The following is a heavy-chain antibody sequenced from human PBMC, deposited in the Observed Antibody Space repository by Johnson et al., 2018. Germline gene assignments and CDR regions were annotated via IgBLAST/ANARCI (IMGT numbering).Heavy chain of an antibody. CDR3: ARDLLGVLAAARQNWFDP. J-gene: IGHJ5*02. CDR2: VYSGGRT. V-gene: IGHV3-53*01. Sequence: VQLVESGGGLMQPGGSLRLSCAASGFIVSSNYMSWVRQAPGKGLEWVSVVYSGGRTYYAASVKGRFTISRDNAKNSLYLQMNSLRAEDTAVYYCARDLLGVLAAARQNWFDPWGQGTLVTVSS. D-gene: IGHD4/OR15-4a*01. CDR1: GFIVSSNY.